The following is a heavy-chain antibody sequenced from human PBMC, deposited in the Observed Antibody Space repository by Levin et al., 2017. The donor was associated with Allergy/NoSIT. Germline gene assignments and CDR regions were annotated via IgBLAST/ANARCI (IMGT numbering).Heavy chain of an antibody. J-gene: IGHJ6*02. Sequence: TGGSLRLSCAASGFTISSNYMSWVRQAPGKGLEWVSVIYSGGSTYYADSVKGRFTISRDNSKNTLYLQMNNLRAEDTAVYYCARGREEVDTAYYYYGMDVWGQGTTVTVSS. V-gene: IGHV3-66*01. CDR1: GFTISSNY. CDR3: ARGREEVDTAYYYYGMDV. CDR2: IYSGGST. D-gene: IGHD5-18*01.